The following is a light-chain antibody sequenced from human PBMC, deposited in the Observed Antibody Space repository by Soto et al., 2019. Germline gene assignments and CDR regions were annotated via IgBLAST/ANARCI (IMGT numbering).Light chain of an antibody. V-gene: IGLV2-14*01. J-gene: IGLJ1*01. CDR1: SSDVGGSNY. CDR2: EVS. Sequence: QSVLTQPASVSGSPGQSITISCTGTSSDVGGSNYASWYQQYPGKAPKLMIYEVSNRPSGVSNRFSGSKSGNTASLSISGLQAEDEADYYCSSYTNTNTYVFGTGTKVTVL. CDR3: SSYTNTNTYV.